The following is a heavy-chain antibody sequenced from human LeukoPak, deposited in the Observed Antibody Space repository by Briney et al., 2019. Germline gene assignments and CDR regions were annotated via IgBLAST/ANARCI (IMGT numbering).Heavy chain of an antibody. CDR1: GGSISSYY. CDR2: IYYSGST. Sequence: SETLSLTCTVSGGSISSYYWSWIRQPPGKGLEWIGYIYYSGSTNYNPSLKRRVTISVDTSKNQFSLKLSSVTAADTAVYYCASMDCSGGSCYSRSYFDYWGQGTLVTVSS. J-gene: IGHJ4*02. D-gene: IGHD2-15*01. CDR3: ASMDCSGGSCYSRSYFDY. V-gene: IGHV4-59*08.